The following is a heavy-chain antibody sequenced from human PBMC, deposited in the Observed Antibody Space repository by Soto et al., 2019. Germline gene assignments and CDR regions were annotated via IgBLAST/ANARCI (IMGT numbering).Heavy chain of an antibody. CDR1: GYSFTSYD. CDR3: ARVSFLAPVTGAEIFDF. CDR2: VNPNSGDT. D-gene: IGHD2-21*02. V-gene: IGHV1-8*01. J-gene: IGHJ3*01. Sequence: QVQLVQSGAEVKKPGASVKVSCKASGYSFTSYDMNWVRQAPGQGLEWMGWVNPNSGDTDYAQKFQDRVTMTTDTSIRTAYMELSSLSSEDTAVYYCARVSFLAPVTGAEIFDFWGQGTMVTVSS.